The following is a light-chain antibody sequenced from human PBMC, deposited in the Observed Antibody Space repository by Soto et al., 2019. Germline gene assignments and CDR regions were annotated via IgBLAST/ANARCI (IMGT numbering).Light chain of an antibody. V-gene: IGKV3-20*01. CDR2: GAS. Sequence: EIVLTQSPGTLFLSPGERATLSCRASQSVFNNNLAWYQQKPGQAPRLLMFGASSRATGIPDRFSGSGSGTDFTLTISRLETEDFAIYHCQQYGGSPRTFGQGTKLEIK. J-gene: IGKJ2*01. CDR3: QQYGGSPRT. CDR1: QSVFNNN.